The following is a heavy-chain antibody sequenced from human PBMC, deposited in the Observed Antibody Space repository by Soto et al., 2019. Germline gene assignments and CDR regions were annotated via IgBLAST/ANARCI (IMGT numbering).Heavy chain of an antibody. Sequence: GGSLRLSCSASGFTFSSYAMHWVRQAPGKGLEYVSAISSNGGSTYYADSVKGRFTISRDNSKNTLYLQMSSLRAEDTAVYYCVKMMGSGTEPGAFDIWGQGTMVTVSS. J-gene: IGHJ3*02. CDR1: GFTFSSYA. D-gene: IGHD3-10*01. CDR2: ISSNGGST. V-gene: IGHV3-64D*08. CDR3: VKMMGSGTEPGAFDI.